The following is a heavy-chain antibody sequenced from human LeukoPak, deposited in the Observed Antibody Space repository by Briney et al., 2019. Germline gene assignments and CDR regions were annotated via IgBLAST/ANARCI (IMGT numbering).Heavy chain of an antibody. CDR3: ARFSLESLLRYCSSTSCYAGFDY. CDR2: IYYSGST. V-gene: IGHV4-38-2*02. D-gene: IGHD2-2*01. J-gene: IGHJ4*02. CDR1: GYSISSGYY. Sequence: PSETLSLTCTVSGYSISSGYYGGWIRQPPGKGLEWIGYIYYSGSTYYNPSLKSRVTISVDTSKNQFSLKLSSVTAADTAVYYCARFSLESLLRYCSSTSCYAGFDYWGQGTLVTVSS.